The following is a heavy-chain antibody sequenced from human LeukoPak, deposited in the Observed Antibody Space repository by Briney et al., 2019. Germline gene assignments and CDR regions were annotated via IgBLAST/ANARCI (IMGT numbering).Heavy chain of an antibody. CDR3: ATAHIDYYDTEWYFDL. D-gene: IGHD3-22*01. J-gene: IGHJ2*01. V-gene: IGHV1-69-2*01. CDR2: VDPEDGEP. CDR1: GYTFTDYY. Sequence: ASVKVSCKVSGYTFTDYYMHWVQQAPGKGLEWMGLVDPEDGEPIYAEKFQGRVTITADTSTDTAYMELSSLRSEDTAVYYCATAHIDYYDTEWYFDLWGRGTLVTVSS.